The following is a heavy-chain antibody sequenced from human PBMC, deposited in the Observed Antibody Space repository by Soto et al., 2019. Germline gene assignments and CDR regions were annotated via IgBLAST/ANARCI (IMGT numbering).Heavy chain of an antibody. Sequence: EVQLLESGGGLVQPGGSLRLSCAASGFTFSSYVMSWVRQAPGKGLEWVSAISGSGGSTYYADSVKGRFTISRDNSKNTLYLQMNSLRAEDTAVYYCASRYGDYLFYFDYWGQGTLVTVSS. CDR2: ISGSGGST. V-gene: IGHV3-23*01. CDR3: ASRYGDYLFYFDY. J-gene: IGHJ4*02. D-gene: IGHD4-17*01. CDR1: GFTFSSYV.